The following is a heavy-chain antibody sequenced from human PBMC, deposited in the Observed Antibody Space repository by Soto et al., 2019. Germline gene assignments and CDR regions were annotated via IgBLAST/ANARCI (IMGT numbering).Heavy chain of an antibody. J-gene: IGHJ6*03. CDR1: GFTFDDYA. Sequence: PGGSLRLSCAASGFTFDDYAMHWVRQAPGKGLEWVSGISWNSGSIGYADSVKGRFTISRDNAKNSLYLQMNSLRAEDTALYYCAKDYGIAVAEYYMDVWGKGTTVTVSS. V-gene: IGHV3-9*01. CDR3: AKDYGIAVAEYYMDV. CDR2: ISWNSGSI. D-gene: IGHD6-19*01.